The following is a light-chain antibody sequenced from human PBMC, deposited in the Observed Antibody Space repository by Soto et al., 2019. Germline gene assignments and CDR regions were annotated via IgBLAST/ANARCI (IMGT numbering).Light chain of an antibody. CDR3: QQYHRYSRT. CDR1: QRINSW. V-gene: IGKV1-5*01. Sequence: DIQMTQSPSTLSASVGDRVTVTCRASQRINSWLAWYQQKPGKAPKLLIYDSSSMQSGVPSRFTGSGFGTEFTLTISSQQPDDFATYFCQQYHRYSRTFGQGTKVEIK. J-gene: IGKJ1*01. CDR2: DSS.